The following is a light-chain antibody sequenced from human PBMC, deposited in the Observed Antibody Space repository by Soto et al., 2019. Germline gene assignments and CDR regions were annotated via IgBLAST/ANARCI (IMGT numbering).Light chain of an antibody. Sequence: QAVVAQPASVSGSPGQSITISCTGTSNDVGHFNYVSWFQQHPGKAPKLLIFDVSNWPSGVSDRFSGSKSGNTASLTISGLQTEDEADYYCTSFTTSNTFVFGSGTKVTVL. J-gene: IGLJ1*01. V-gene: IGLV2-14*03. CDR1: SNDVGHFNY. CDR2: DVS. CDR3: TSFTTSNTFV.